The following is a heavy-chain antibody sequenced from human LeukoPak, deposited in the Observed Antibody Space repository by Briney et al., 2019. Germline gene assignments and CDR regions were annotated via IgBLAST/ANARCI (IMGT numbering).Heavy chain of an antibody. CDR1: GGSFSGYY. V-gene: IGHV4-34*01. CDR3: ARHYYGSGSNRPYYFDY. CDR2: INHSGST. J-gene: IGHJ4*02. Sequence: SETLSPTCAVYGGSFSGYYWSWIRQAPGKGLEWIGEINHSGSTNYNPSPKSRVTISVDTSKNQFSLKLSSVTAADTAVYYCARHYYGSGSNRPYYFDYWGQGTLVTVSS. D-gene: IGHD3-10*01.